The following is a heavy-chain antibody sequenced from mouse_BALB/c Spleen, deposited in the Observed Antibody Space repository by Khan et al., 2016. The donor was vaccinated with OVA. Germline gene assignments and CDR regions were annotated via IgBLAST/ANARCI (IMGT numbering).Heavy chain of an antibody. Sequence: QVQLKESGAELVKPGASVKLSCKASGYTITSYWMHWVKQRPGQGLEWIGYINPNNGRAHQNEKFKSKATLTVDKSSSTAYMQLSSLTSEDSAVHYCARGGYGSLAYWGQGTLVTVSA. V-gene: IGHV1S81*02. J-gene: IGHJ3*01. CDR1: GYTITSYW. CDR3: ARGGYGSLAY. CDR2: INPNNGRA. D-gene: IGHD2-10*02.